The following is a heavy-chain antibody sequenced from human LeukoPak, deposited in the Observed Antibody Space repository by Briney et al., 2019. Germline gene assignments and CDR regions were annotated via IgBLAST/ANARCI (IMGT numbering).Heavy chain of an antibody. D-gene: IGHD1-1*01. CDR1: GYTFTAYY. Sequence: ASVKVSCKASGYTFTAYYMHWVRQAPGQGLEWMGWINPNNGGTIYAQKFQGRVTMTRGTSINTAFMELSRLRSDDTAVYYCARDRHWNQGNFDYWGQGTLVTVSS. CDR2: INPNNGGT. V-gene: IGHV1-2*02. J-gene: IGHJ4*02. CDR3: ARDRHWNQGNFDY.